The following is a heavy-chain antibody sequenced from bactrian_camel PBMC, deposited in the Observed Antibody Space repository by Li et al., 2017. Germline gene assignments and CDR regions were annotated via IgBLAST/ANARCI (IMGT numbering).Heavy chain of an antibody. Sequence: QVQLVESGGGSVQAGGSLKLSCVITEDDFSERFSKYCLGWFRLAPGKERERVASIDSASVVKVYDSVKGRFSISKDDAKNTLYLQMNSLKPEDTAMYHCASEATYCSGGYWDYWGQGTQVTVS. CDR1: EDDFSERFSKYC. V-gene: IGHV3S1*01. J-gene: IGHJ4*01. CDR3: ASEATYCSGGYWDY. D-gene: IGHD2*01. CDR2: IDSASVVK.